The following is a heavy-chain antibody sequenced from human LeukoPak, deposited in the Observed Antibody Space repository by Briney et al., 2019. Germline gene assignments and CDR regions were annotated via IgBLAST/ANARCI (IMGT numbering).Heavy chain of an antibody. CDR1: GFTFTDHY. V-gene: IGHV3-72*01. CDR2: ITNTPNNYAS. D-gene: IGHD6-13*01. Sequence: PGGSLRLSCAASGFTFTDHYMGWVRQALGKGLEWIGRITNTPNNYASQYAASVRGRFTISRDDSKSSLFLQMNSLKSEDTAIYFCARDTATALDYWGQGTLVTVSS. J-gene: IGHJ4*02. CDR3: ARDTATALDY.